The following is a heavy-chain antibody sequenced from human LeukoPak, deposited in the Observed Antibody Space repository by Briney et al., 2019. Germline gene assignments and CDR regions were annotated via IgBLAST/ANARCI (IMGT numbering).Heavy chain of an antibody. Sequence: PSETLSLTCTVSGGSINDYYWRWIRQPPGEGLEWIGYIYYSGTPTLNTSLRSQVSISLDTSKNQFSLKLSSVTASDTAVYYCARRFCSSDGCHRTFNWFDPWGQGTLVTVSS. CDR1: GGSINDYY. CDR3: ARRFCSSDGCHRTFNWFDP. D-gene: IGHD2-2*01. V-gene: IGHV4-59*01. J-gene: IGHJ5*02. CDR2: IYYSGTP.